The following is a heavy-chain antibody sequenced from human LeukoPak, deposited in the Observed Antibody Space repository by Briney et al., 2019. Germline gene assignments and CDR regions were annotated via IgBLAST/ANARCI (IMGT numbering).Heavy chain of an antibody. CDR2: IWYDGSNK. V-gene: IGHV3-33*08. J-gene: IGHJ4*02. CDR1: GFTFTSYG. CDR3: ARGWPIPATHPIDY. D-gene: IGHD2-2*02. Sequence: GGSLRLSCAASGFTFTSYGMHWVRQAPGKGLEWVAVIWYDGSNKYYADSVKGRFTISRDSSKNTLFLQRNSLRAEDTAVYYCARGWPIPATHPIDYWGQGALVTVSS.